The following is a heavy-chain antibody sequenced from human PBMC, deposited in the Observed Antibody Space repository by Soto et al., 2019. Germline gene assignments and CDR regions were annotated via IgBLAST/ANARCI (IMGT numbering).Heavy chain of an antibody. CDR1: GYTLTTYT. CDR3: ERARKEGFRSSWLFDY. Sequence: ASVKVSCKASGYTLTTYTMHWVRQAPGQRLEWMGWINAGNGNTRYSQRFLGRVTITSDTSANTAYMELSSLRSEDTAVYFCERARKEGFRSSWLFDYWGQVHLVTVSS. J-gene: IGHJ4*02. V-gene: IGHV1-3*01. CDR2: INAGNGNT. D-gene: IGHD6-13*01.